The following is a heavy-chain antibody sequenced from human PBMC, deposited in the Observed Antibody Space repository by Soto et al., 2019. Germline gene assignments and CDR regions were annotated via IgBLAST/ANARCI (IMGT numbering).Heavy chain of an antibody. CDR1: GYTFTSYD. CDR3: ARDRYSSGNWFDP. J-gene: IGHJ5*02. V-gene: IGHV1-8*01. CDR2: MNPNSGNT. D-gene: IGHD6-19*01. Sequence: QVQLVQSGAEVKKPGASVKVSCKASGYTFTSYDINWVRQATGQGLEWMGWMNPNSGNTGYAQKFQDRVTMTMNTSISTAYMELSSLRSEDTAVYYCARDRYSSGNWFDPWGQGTLVTVSS.